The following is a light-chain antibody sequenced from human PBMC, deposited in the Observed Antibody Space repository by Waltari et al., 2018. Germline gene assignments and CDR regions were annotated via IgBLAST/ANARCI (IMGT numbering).Light chain of an antibody. CDR2: WAS. CDR1: QSVVFSSNNKNY. J-gene: IGKJ2*01. V-gene: IGKV4-1*01. Sequence: DIVLTQSPEYLPVSLGERATINCKSSQSVVFSSNNKNYLAWYQQKPGHPPKLLITWASTRESGVPDRFSGSGSETDFTLTISSLQAEDVAVYYCQQCYTFPYTFGQGTKLEIK. CDR3: QQCYTFPYT.